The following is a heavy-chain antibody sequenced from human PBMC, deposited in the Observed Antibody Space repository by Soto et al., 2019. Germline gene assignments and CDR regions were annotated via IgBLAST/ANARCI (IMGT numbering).Heavy chain of an antibody. J-gene: IGHJ4*02. D-gene: IGHD5-12*01. CDR1: GGSISSSSYY. CDR2: IDYSGST. Sequence: QLLLQESGPGLVKPSETLSLTCTVSGGSISSSSYYWAWIRQPPGKGLEWIANIDYSGSTYYNPSPKGRVAIPVDTSQNQVSLKPTPWTAADTAVYLCAEHGSVSGYEYYFDQWGQGTLVTVSS. CDR3: AEHGSVSGYEYYFDQ. V-gene: IGHV4-39*01.